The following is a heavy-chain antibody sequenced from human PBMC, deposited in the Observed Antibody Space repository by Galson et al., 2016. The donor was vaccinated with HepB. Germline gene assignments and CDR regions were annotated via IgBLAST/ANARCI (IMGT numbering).Heavy chain of an antibody. D-gene: IGHD3-10*01. CDR3: ARGSRDYYYYMDV. CDR1: GDSINSAGYY. CDR2: IYHSGNS. Sequence: TLSLTCTVSGDSINSAGYYWSWICQHPGKGLEWIGDIYHSGNSYYNPSLKSRVSISVDTSKKQFSLKVSPATAADTAVYYCARGSRDYYYYMDVWGNGTTVTVSS. J-gene: IGHJ6*03. V-gene: IGHV4-31*03.